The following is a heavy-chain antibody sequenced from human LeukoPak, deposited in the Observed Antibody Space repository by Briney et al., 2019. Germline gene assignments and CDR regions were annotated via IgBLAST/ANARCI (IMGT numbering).Heavy chain of an antibody. Sequence: SETLYLICSVYADPIVSCFWTRIRRTPGRVLAWIGYDYTSGSTNYKPSLKSRLNVSVATPTSQLSLHLTSLTGPYTAVHYRARLKPQRYYSNNYYYYMDVWGKGTTLTVPS. CDR3: ARLKPQRYYSNNYYYYMDV. D-gene: IGHD4-11*01. CDR1: ADPIVSCF. CDR2: DYTSGST. J-gene: IGHJ6*03. V-gene: IGHV4-4*09.